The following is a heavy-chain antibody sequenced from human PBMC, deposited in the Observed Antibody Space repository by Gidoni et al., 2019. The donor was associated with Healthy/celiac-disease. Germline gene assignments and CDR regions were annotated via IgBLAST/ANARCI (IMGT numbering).Heavy chain of an antibody. D-gene: IGHD3-22*01. J-gene: IGHJ4*02. CDR1: GFTFRSYW. V-gene: IGHV3-7*01. Sequence: EVQLVESGGGVVQPVGSLVLSCPASGFTFRSYWMSWVRQAQGKGLEWGANIKQDGSEKYYVDSVKGRFTISRDNSKNSLYLKMNSLRAEDTAVYYCARTYYYDSSGYYYDYWGQGTLVTVSS. CDR2: IKQDGSEK. CDR3: ARTYYYDSSGYYYDY.